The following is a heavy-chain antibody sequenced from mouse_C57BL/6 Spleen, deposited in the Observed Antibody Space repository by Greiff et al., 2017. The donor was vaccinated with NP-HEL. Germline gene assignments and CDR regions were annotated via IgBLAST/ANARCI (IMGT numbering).Heavy chain of an antibody. CDR2: IYPGDGDT. Sequence: QVQLQQSGPELVKPGASVKISCKASGYAFSSSWMNWVKQRPGKGLEWIGRIYPGDGDTNYNGKFKGKAILTADKSSSTAYMQLSSLTSEDSAVYTCEGTTVVARTYFDYWGQGTTLTVSS. V-gene: IGHV1-82*01. CDR3: EGTTVVARTYFDY. CDR1: GYAFSSSW. D-gene: IGHD1-1*01. J-gene: IGHJ2*01.